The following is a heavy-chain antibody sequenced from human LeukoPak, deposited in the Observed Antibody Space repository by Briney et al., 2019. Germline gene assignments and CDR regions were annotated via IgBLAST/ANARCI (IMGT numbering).Heavy chain of an antibody. CDR3: ARGRGMYSGSPGGMDV. V-gene: IGHV3-21*01. D-gene: IGHD1-26*01. CDR1: GFTFSSYS. CDR2: ISGSSSYI. Sequence: GGSLRLSCAASGFTFSSYSMNWVRQAPGKGLEWVSSISGSSSYIYYADSVKGRFTISRDNAKNSLYLQMNSLRAADTAVYYCARGRGMYSGSPGGMDVWGQGTTVTVSS. J-gene: IGHJ6*02.